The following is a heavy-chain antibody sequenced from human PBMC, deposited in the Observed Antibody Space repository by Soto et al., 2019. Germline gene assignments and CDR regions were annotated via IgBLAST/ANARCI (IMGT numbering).Heavy chain of an antibody. J-gene: IGHJ6*02. V-gene: IGHV3-66*01. Sequence: EVQLVESGGTLVQPGGSLKPSCEALDSDPGVNFMTGFRQAPGKGLEWVTEINNAGTTFYADSVKGRFSISRDDSKNTLYLQMNSLRVEDTAMYYCVRENYYYGMDVWGQGTAVTVSS. CDR3: VRENYYYGMDV. CDR1: DSDPGVNF. CDR2: INNAGTT.